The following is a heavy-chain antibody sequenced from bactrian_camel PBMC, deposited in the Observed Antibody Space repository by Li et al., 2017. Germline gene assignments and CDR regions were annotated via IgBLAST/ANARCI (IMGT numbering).Heavy chain of an antibody. CDR1: GFSFDDSD. CDR2: INSDGST. V-gene: IGHV3S63*01. J-gene: IGHJ4*01. CDR3: ARSFSMLDNY. Sequence: HVQLVESGGASVQAGTSLRLSCTYSGFSFDDSDLGWYRQTPGNECELVSSINSDGSTYYADSVKGRFTMSQDNAKNTVYLQMNSLKTEDTAMYYCARSFSMLDNYWGQGTQVTVS. D-gene: IGHD1*01.